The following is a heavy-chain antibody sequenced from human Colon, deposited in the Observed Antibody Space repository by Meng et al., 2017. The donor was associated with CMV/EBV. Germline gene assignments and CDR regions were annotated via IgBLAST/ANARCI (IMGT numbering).Heavy chain of an antibody. Sequence: GGSLRLSCSVSGGSISYYYLSWIRQAPGKGLEWVGFIGNQHYSGTLQYAASVKGRFTISRDDSKNIAYLQMNSLRTEDTAVYYCSRWGTETQQLLPYWGQGTLVTVSS. CDR1: GGSISYYY. CDR2: IGNQHYSGTL. CDR3: SRWGTETQQLLPY. V-gene: IGHV3-49*03. D-gene: IGHD3-16*01. J-gene: IGHJ4*02.